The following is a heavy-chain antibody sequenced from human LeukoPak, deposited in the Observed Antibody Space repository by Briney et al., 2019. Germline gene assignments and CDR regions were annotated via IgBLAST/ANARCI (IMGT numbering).Heavy chain of an antibody. CDR3: AKGPFDY. CDR1: GFTFSSYG. CDR2: ISYDGSNK. Sequence: GGSLRLSCAASGFTFSSYGMHWVRQAPGKGLEWVAVISYDGSNKYYADSVKGRFTISRDNSKNTLYLQMNSLRAEDTAVYYCAKGPFDYWGQGTLVTVSS. V-gene: IGHV3-30*18. J-gene: IGHJ4*02.